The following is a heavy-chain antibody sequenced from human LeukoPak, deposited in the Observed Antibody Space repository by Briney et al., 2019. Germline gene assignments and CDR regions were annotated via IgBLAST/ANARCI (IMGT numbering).Heavy chain of an antibody. CDR3: TRGTNSGYDGRYFDY. CDR1: GFTFSGSA. V-gene: IGHV3-73*01. D-gene: IGHD5-12*01. Sequence: GGSLRLFCAASGFTFSGSAMHWVRQASGKGLEWVGRIRSKANSYATAYAASVEGRLTISRDDSKNTAYLQMNSLKTEDTAVYYCTRGTNSGYDGRYFDYWGQGTLVTVSS. CDR2: IRSKANSYAT. J-gene: IGHJ4*02.